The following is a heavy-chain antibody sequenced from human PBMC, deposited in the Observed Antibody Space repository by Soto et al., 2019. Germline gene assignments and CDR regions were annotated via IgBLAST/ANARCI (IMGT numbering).Heavy chain of an antibody. CDR2: SNSRGDTI. Sequence: PGGSLRLSCAASGFSFSTYSMNWVRQAPGKGLEWVAYSNSRGDTISYADSVQGRLTISSDTAKNSLYLQMNSLRAEDTAVYYCARDVHYSFDYWGQGTLVTVSS. CDR3: ARDVHYSFDY. D-gene: IGHD4-4*01. V-gene: IGHV3-48*01. J-gene: IGHJ4*02. CDR1: GFSFSTYS.